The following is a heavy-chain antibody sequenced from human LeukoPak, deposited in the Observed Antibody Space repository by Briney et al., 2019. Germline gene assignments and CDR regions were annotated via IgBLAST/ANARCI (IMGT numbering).Heavy chain of an antibody. Sequence: GGSLGLSCAASGFTFSSYAVSWVRQAPGKGLEWVSAISGSGGSTYYADSVKGQFTISRDNSKNTLYLQMNSLRAEDTAVYYCVCRDGYNSDYWGQGTLVTVSS. CDR2: ISGSGGST. CDR3: VCRDGYNSDY. D-gene: IGHD5-24*01. J-gene: IGHJ4*02. CDR1: GFTFSSYA. V-gene: IGHV3-23*01.